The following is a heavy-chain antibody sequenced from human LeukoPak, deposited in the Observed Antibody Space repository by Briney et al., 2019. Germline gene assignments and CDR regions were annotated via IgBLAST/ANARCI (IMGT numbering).Heavy chain of an antibody. J-gene: IGHJ6*04. D-gene: IGHD3-10*02. CDR3: AELGITMIGGV. V-gene: IGHV3-64*02. Sequence: GGSLRLSCAASGFTFSISVMHWVRQAPGKGLEFVSTINSNGRTTNYADSVKGRFTVSRDNSKNTLYLQMGGLRVEDTAVYYCAELGITMIGGVWGKGTTVTISS. CDR2: INSNGRTT. CDR1: GFTFSISV.